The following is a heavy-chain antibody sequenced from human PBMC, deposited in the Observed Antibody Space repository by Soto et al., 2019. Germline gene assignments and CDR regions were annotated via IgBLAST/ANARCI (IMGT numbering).Heavy chain of an antibody. D-gene: IGHD3-16*01. Sequence: GSLRLSCAASGFMFSAYTMNWVRQAPGKGLEWLSSISDDSSYIDYADSLRGRFTVSRDNARNSLYLQIDSLGVEDTAVYYCATPYYFNHWGPGTLVTVSS. CDR3: ATPYYFNH. V-gene: IGHV3-21*06. CDR2: ISDDSSYI. CDR1: GFMFSAYT. J-gene: IGHJ1*01.